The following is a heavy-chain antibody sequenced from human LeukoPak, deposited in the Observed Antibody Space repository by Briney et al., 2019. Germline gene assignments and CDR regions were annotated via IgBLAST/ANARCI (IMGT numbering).Heavy chain of an antibody. D-gene: IGHD6-19*01. CDR3: ASPHSSGWSFDY. V-gene: IGHV1-18*01. CDR1: GYTFTNYG. CDR2: ISAYHGNT. Sequence: ASVKVSCKASGYTFTNYGINWVRQAPGQGLEWMGRISAYHGNTNYAQNLQGRVTMTADTSTSTAYMELRSLRSDDSAVYYCASPHSSGWSFDYWGRGTLVTVSS. J-gene: IGHJ4*02.